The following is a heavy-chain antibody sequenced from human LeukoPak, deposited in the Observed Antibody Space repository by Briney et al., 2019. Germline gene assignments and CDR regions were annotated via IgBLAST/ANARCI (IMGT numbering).Heavy chain of an antibody. Sequence: RGESLKISCKGSGYSFTSYWIGWVRQMPGKGLEWMGIIYPGDSDTRYSPSFQGQVTISADKSISTAYLQWSSLKASDTAMYYCARLPPVGILTRTADYDLWSGVYYFDYWGQGTLVTVSS. CDR2: IYPGDSDT. J-gene: IGHJ4*02. D-gene: IGHD3-3*01. CDR1: GYSFTSYW. CDR3: ARLPPVGILTRTADYDLWSGVYYFDY. V-gene: IGHV5-51*01.